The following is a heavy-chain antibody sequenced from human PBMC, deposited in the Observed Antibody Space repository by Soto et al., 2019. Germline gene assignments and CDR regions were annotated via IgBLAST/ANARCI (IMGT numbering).Heavy chain of an antibody. CDR2: ISHSGST. CDR1: GGSINNDVYS. CDR3: AGSITIFGVDGHWFDP. D-gene: IGHD3-3*01. Sequence: SETLSLTCTVSGGSINNDVYSWSWIRQPPGKALEWIGYISHSGSTKYNPSLESRVFISVDTSNNQFSLNLSSVAAADTAVYYCAGSITIFGVDGHWFDPWGQGTLVTVSS. V-gene: IGHV4-30-2*01. J-gene: IGHJ5*02.